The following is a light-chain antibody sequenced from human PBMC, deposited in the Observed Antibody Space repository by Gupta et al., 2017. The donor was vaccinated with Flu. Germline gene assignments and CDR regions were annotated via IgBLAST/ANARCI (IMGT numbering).Light chain of an antibody. CDR1: SSDVGGYNL. CDR3: SSYTSSSTLVV. J-gene: IGLJ2*01. Sequence: ITISCTGTSSDVGGYNLVSWYRQHPGRAPKLMIFEVSNRPSGVSNRFSGSKSGNTAPLTISGLQAEDEADYYCSSYTSSSTLVVFGGGTKLTVL. CDR2: EVS. V-gene: IGLV2-14*01.